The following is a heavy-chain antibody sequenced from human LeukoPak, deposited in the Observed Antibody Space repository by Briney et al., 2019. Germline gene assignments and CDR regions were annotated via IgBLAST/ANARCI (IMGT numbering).Heavy chain of an antibody. J-gene: IGHJ4*02. CDR3: AKITYYYDSSGYKQEY. Sequence: GGSLRLSCAASGFTFSSYAMSWVRQAPGKGLEWVSAISGSGGSTYYADSVKGRFTISRDNSKNTLYLQMNSLRAEDTAVYYCAKITYYYDSSGYKQEYWGQGTLVTVSS. CDR1: GFTFSSYA. V-gene: IGHV3-23*01. D-gene: IGHD3-22*01. CDR2: ISGSGGST.